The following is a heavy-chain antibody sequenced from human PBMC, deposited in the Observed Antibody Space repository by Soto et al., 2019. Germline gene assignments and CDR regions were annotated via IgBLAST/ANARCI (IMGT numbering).Heavy chain of an antibody. D-gene: IGHD4-17*01. CDR2: ISGSGGST. Sequence: GGSLRLSWAAAGGTFSSYARSWVRQAPGKGLEWVSAISGSGGSTYYADSVKGRFTISRDNSKNTLYLQMNSLRAEDTAVYYCAKVGYGDYYYFDYWGQGTLVTVSS. J-gene: IGHJ4*02. CDR3: AKVGYGDYYYFDY. CDR1: GGTFSSYA. V-gene: IGHV3-23*01.